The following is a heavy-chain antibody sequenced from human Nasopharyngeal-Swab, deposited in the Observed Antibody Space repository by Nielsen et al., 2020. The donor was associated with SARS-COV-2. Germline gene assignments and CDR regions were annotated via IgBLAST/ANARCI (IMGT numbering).Heavy chain of an antibody. CDR2: IYSGGSST. CDR3: AKSTTVTRWGYYYYGMDV. D-gene: IGHD4-17*01. J-gene: IGHJ6*02. V-gene: IGHV3-23*03. Sequence: WLRHPPGKALEWVSVIYSGGSSTYYADSVKGRFTISRDNSKNTLYLQMNSLRAEDTAVYYCAKSTTVTRWGYYYYGMDVWGQGTTVTVSS.